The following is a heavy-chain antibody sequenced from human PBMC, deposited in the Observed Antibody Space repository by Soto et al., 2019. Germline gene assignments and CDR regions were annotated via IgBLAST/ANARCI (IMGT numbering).Heavy chain of an antibody. D-gene: IGHD6-19*01. CDR1: GGSISSSSYY. CDR2: IYYSGST. CDR3: ATLEGGLIAVAGYDY. V-gene: IGHV4-39*01. J-gene: IGHJ4*02. Sequence: PSETLSLTCTVSGGSISSSSYYWGWIRQPPGKGLEWIGSIYYSGSTYYNPSLKSRVTISVDTSKNQFSLKLSSVTAADTAVYYCATLEGGLIAVAGYDYWGQGTLVTVSS.